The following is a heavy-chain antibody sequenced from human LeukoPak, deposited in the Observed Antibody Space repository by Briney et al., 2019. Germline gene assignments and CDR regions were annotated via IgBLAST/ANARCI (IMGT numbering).Heavy chain of an antibody. CDR3: VREGYSMVRGRLTSWFDP. J-gene: IGHJ5*02. V-gene: IGHV1-69*13. D-gene: IGHD3-10*01. CDR2: IIPRSATT. CDR1: GGSFSNFA. Sequence: ASVKVSCKASGGSFSNFAISWVRQAPGQGLEWMGQIIPRSATTNYAQKFQGRVTLIADESADTAYMELSSLRSEDTAVYYCVREGYSMVRGRLTSWFDPWGQGTLVTVSS.